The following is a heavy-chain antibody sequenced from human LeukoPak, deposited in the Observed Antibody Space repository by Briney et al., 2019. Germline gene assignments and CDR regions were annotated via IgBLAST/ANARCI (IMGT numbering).Heavy chain of an antibody. J-gene: IGHJ4*02. CDR1: GFTFSSYW. CDR3: ARDRGFWGGYGPYYFDY. CDR2: IKQDGSEK. Sequence: GGSLRLSCAASGFTFSSYWMSWVRQAPGKGLEWVANIKQDGSEKYYVDSVKGRFTISRDNAKNSLYLQMNSLRAEDTAVYYCARDRGFWGGYGPYYFDYWGQGTLVTVSS. V-gene: IGHV3-7*01. D-gene: IGHD3-3*01.